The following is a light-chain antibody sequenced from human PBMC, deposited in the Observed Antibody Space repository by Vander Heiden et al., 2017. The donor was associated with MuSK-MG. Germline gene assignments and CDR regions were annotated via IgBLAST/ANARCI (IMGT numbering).Light chain of an antibody. V-gene: IGKV3-15*01. CDR1: QSVSSN. CDR3: QQDNNWPPLT. Sequence: EVVMTQSPATLSVSPGERATLSCRASQSVSSNLAWYQQKPGQASRLLIYGASTRATGIPARFSGSGSGTEFTLTISSRQSEDFAVYYCQQDNNWPPLTFGGGTKVEIK. J-gene: IGKJ4*01. CDR2: GAS.